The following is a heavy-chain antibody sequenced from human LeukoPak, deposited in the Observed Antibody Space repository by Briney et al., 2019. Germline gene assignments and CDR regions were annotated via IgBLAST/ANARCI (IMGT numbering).Heavy chain of an antibody. J-gene: IGHJ4*02. V-gene: IGHV4-30-2*01. CDR1: GGPISSGGHS. D-gene: IGHD5/OR15-5a*01. CDR3: ARVYEASVLYIDF. CDR2: ISHSGST. Sequence: SETLSLTCAVSGGPISSGGHSWRWLRQPPGKGLEWLGYISHSGSTYYNLSLKRRVTISVDRSKNQFSLKLNSVTAAESEVSCFARVYEASVLYIDFWGRGTLVTVSS.